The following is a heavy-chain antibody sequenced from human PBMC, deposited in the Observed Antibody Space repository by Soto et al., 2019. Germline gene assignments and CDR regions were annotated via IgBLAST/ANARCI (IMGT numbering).Heavy chain of an antibody. V-gene: IGHV3-7*01. CDR3: ARDSF. Sequence: GGSLRLSCAASGFTFGSDWMSWVRQAPGKGLEWVANINQDGGEKDYVDSVKGRFTISRDNAKNSLFLQMTSLRVEDTAVYHCARDSFWGQGTLVTVSS. CDR1: GFTFGSDW. J-gene: IGHJ4*02. CDR2: INQDGGEK.